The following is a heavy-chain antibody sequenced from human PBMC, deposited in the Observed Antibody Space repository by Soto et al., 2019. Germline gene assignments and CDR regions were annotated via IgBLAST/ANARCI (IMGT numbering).Heavy chain of an antibody. V-gene: IGHV4-59*08. Sequence: PSETLSLTCTVSGGSISSYYWSWIRQPPGKGLEWIGYIYYSGSTNYNPSLESRLTISVDTSKNQFSLKLSSVTVADTAVYYCARVLYSYKNSGYYFSFDYGGRGTLVTVSS. CDR1: GGSISSYY. J-gene: IGHJ4*02. CDR2: IYYSGST. D-gene: IGHD3-22*01. CDR3: ARVLYSYKNSGYYFSFDY.